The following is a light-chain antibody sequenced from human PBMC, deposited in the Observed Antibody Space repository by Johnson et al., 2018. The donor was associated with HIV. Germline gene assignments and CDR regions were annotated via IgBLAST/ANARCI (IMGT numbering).Light chain of an antibody. CDR2: DNN. J-gene: IGLJ1*01. V-gene: IGLV1-51*01. CDR3: GTWDTRLSVLYV. Sequence: QAVLTQPPSVSAAPGQKVTISCSGSSSNIGNNYVSWYQQLPGTAPKLLIYDNNKRPSGVPDRFSGSKSGTSANLRNTGLQAGDEADYYCGTWDTRLSVLYVFGTGTKVTVL. CDR1: SSNIGNNY.